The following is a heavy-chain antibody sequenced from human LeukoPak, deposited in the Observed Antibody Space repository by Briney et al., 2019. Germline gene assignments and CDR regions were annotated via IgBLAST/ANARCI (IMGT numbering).Heavy chain of an antibody. J-gene: IGHJ4*02. V-gene: IGHV3-66*01. D-gene: IGHD6-13*01. CDR2: IYSGGST. CDR3: ARGSWSAAGTSIDY. CDR1: GFTVSSNY. Sequence: GGSLRLSCAVSGFTVSSNYMSWVRQAPGKGLEWVSVIYSGGSTYYADSVKGRFTISRDNSKNTVYLQMNSLRAEDTAVYYCARGSWSAAGTSIDYWGQGTLVTVSS.